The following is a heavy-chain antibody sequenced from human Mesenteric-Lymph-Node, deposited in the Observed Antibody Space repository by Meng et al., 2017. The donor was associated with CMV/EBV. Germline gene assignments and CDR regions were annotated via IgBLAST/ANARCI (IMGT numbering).Heavy chain of an antibody. V-gene: IGHV3-21*01. J-gene: IGHJ6*02. CDR1: FTFRSYS. CDR2: ISSSSSYI. D-gene: IGHD3-22*01. CDR3: ARDRYYYDTKGYGMDV. Sequence: FTFRSYSMNWVRQAPGKGLEWVSSISSSSSYIYYADSVKGRFTISRDNAKNSLYLQMNSLRAEDTAVYYCARDRYYYDTKGYGMDVWGQGTTVTVSS.